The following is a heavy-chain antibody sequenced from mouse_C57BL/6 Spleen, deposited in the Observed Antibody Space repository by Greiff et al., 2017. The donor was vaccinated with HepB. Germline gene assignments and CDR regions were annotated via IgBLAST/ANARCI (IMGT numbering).Heavy chain of an antibody. D-gene: IGHD2-3*01. V-gene: IGHV14-1*01. Sequence: VQLQQSGAELVRPGASVKLSCTASGFNIKDYYMHWVKQRPEQGLEWIGRIDPEDGDTEYAPKFQGKATIPADTSSNTAYLQLSSLTSEDPAVYYCTTTIYDGYSVAYWGQGTLVTVSA. J-gene: IGHJ3*01. CDR3: TTTIYDGYSVAY. CDR1: GFNIKDYY. CDR2: IDPEDGDT.